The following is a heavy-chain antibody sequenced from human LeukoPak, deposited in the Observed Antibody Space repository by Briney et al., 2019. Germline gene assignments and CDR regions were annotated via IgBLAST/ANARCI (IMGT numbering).Heavy chain of an antibody. V-gene: IGHV1-69*13. CDR2: IIPIFGTA. CDR1: GSTFTSYA. Sequence: GASVKVSCRTSGSTFTSYAMNWVRQAPGQGLEWMGGIIPIFGTANYAQKFQGRVTITADESTSTAYMELSSLRSEDTAVYYCARDRGGYSGYDALKLYYYYYMDVWGKGTTVTISS. J-gene: IGHJ6*03. D-gene: IGHD5-12*01. CDR3: ARDRGGYSGYDALKLYYYYYMDV.